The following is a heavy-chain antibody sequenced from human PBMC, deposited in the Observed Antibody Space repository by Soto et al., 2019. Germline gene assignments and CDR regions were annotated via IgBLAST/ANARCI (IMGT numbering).Heavy chain of an antibody. D-gene: IGHD6-13*01. CDR1: GFTFSSYG. CDR3: AKEYDPGYSSRPNWFDP. CDR2: ISYDGSNK. Sequence: PGGSLRLSCAASGFTFSSYGMHWVRQAPGKGLEWVAVISYDGSNKYYADSVKGRFTISRDNSKNTLYLQMNSLRAEDTAVYYCAKEYDPGYSSRPNWFDPWGQGTLVTVSS. V-gene: IGHV3-30*18. J-gene: IGHJ5*02.